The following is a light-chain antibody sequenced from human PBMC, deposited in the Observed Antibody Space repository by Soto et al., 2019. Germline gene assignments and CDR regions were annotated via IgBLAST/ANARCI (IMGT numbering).Light chain of an antibody. CDR2: DVS. CDR1: SSDVGGYNY. J-gene: IGLJ1*01. CDR3: SSDTSRSTSV. Sequence: QSALTQPASVSGSPGQSITISCTGTSSDVGGYNYDSWYQQHPAKAPKLMIYDVSNRPSGVSNRFSGSKSGNTASLTISGLPAEDEVDYYCSSDTSRSTSVFGTGTKLTVL. V-gene: IGLV2-14*01.